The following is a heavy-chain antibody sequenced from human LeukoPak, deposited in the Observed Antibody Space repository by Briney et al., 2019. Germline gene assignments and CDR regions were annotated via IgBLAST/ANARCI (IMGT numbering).Heavy chain of an antibody. D-gene: IGHD3-22*01. Sequence: SETLSLTCTVSGGSMSSYFWSWVRQPAGKGLEWIGRIFGSGSANYNPALNGRVTVSIDTSENQFSLKLNSVTAADTAVYYCAREGDTSGYHYWFDHWGQGTLVTV. CDR1: GGSMSSYF. CDR3: AREGDTSGYHYWFDH. CDR2: IFGSGSA. V-gene: IGHV4-4*07. J-gene: IGHJ5*02.